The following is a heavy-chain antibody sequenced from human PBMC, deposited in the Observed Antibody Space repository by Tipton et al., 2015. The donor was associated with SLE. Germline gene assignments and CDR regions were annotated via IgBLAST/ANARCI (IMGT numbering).Heavy chain of an antibody. D-gene: IGHD1-26*01. J-gene: IGHJ3*02. Sequence: VQLVQSGAEVKKPGESLKISCKGSGYSFTNYWIGWVRQMPGKGLEWMGIIYPGDSDTRYSPSFQGQVTISADKSISTAYLQWSSLKASDTAMYYCARHHSGSYSLDAFDIWGQGTMVTVSS. CDR1: GYSFTNYW. CDR3: ARHHSGSYSLDAFDI. CDR2: IYPGDSDT. V-gene: IGHV5-51*01.